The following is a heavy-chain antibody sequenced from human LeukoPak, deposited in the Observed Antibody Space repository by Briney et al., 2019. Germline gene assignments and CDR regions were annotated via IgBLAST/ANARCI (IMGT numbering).Heavy chain of an antibody. D-gene: IGHD2-15*01. V-gene: IGHV3-49*04. CDR2: IRSQVYGGTA. CDR1: GFTFGDDT. J-gene: IGHJ4*02. Sequence: TGGSLRLSCTTSGFTFGDDTMTWVRQAPGKGLEWVSFIRSQVYGGTAEYAASVKGRFTMSRDDSKGIAYLQMNSLKSEDTAVYYCTKDRSGSFSSDYWGQGTLVTVSS. CDR3: TKDRSGSFSSDY.